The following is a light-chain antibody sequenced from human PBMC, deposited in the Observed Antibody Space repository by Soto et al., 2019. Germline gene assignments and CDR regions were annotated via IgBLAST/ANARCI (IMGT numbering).Light chain of an antibody. V-gene: IGKV3-11*01. Sequence: IVLKQATATLTLCPEETATPFSRASQYISTYLLRYQQKPGQAPRLLIYAASNRATGIPARFSGSGSGTDFTLTISSLEPEDFAVYYCQQRSNWPPITFGQGTRLEIK. J-gene: IGKJ5*01. CDR3: QQRSNWPPIT. CDR2: AAS. CDR1: QYISTY.